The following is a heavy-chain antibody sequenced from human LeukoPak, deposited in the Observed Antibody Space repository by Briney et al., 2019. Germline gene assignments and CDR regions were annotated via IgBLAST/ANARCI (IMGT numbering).Heavy chain of an antibody. Sequence: GGSLRLSCAGSGYTFDDHAMTWVRQAPGKGLEWVSAISGSGVSTYNADSVKGRFTISRDNSKNTLYLQMNSLRAEDTAVYYCAKCRNYDFWSGGDAFDMWGQGTMVTVSS. CDR1: GYTFDDHA. CDR3: AKCRNYDFWSGGDAFDM. J-gene: IGHJ3*02. V-gene: IGHV3-23*01. D-gene: IGHD3-3*01. CDR2: ISGSGVST.